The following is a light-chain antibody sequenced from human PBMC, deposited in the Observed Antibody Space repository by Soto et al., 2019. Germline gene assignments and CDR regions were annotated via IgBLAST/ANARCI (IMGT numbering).Light chain of an antibody. J-gene: IGKJ4*01. Sequence: EKVMTQSPATLSVSPGERANLSCRASQNVKTRLAWYQQKPGQAPRLLIYDAFTRATGIPARVSGSASGTEFTLTISSLQSEDFAVYYCQQYDEWPLTFGGGTKVEIK. CDR3: QQYDEWPLT. V-gene: IGKV3-15*01. CDR1: QNVKTR. CDR2: DAF.